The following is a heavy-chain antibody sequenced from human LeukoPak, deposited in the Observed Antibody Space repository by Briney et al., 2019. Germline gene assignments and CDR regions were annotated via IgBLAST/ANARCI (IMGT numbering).Heavy chain of an antibody. J-gene: IGHJ4*02. CDR2: ISHSGSV. V-gene: IGHV4-59*02. CDR3: ARVKGREGSTVIIDY. D-gene: IGHD3-10*01. CDR1: GGSVSNYY. Sequence: SATLSLTCTVSGGSVSNYYWSWIRQSPGKGLEWIGYISHSGSVNYNPSLKSRVTMSVDTSKNQFSLKLSSVTAADTAVYYCARVKGREGSTVIIDYWGQGTLVTVSS.